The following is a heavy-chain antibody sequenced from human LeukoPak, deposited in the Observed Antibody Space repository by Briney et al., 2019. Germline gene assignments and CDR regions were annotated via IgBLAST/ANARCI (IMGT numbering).Heavy chain of an antibody. Sequence: PSETLSLTCTVSGGSISSGGYYWSWIRQAAGKGLEWIGRIYTSGSTNYNPSLKSRVTISVDTSKNQFSLKLSSVTAADTAVYYCARGQWELRGWFDPWGQGTPVTVSS. D-gene: IGHD1-26*01. CDR3: ARGQWELRGWFDP. V-gene: IGHV4-61*02. CDR2: IYTSGST. J-gene: IGHJ5*02. CDR1: GGSISSGGYY.